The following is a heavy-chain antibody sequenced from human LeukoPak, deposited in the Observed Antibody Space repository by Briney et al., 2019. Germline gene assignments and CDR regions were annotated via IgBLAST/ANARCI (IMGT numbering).Heavy chain of an antibody. J-gene: IGHJ4*02. D-gene: IGHD3-22*01. CDR3: VKDDSYYYATSGPR. CDR2: ISSNGDTT. V-gene: IGHV3-64D*09. CDR1: GFTFSYYF. Sequence: PGGSLRLSCAASGFTFSYYFMHWVRQAPGKGLEYVSAISSNGDTTYYADSVKGRFTISRDNSKNTLFLQMSSLRAEDTAVYYCVKDDSYYYATSGPRWGQGTLVTVSS.